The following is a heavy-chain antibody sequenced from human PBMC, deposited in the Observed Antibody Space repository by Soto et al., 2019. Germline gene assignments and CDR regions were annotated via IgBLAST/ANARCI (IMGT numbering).Heavy chain of an antibody. Sequence: SGPTLVNPTQTLTLTCTFSGFSLSTTGVGVSWIRQPPGKALEWLALIYWHADKRYSPSLKSRLTITKDTSKNQVVLTMTNVDPVDTATYYCAHRGGATVGLYYFDYWGQGALVTVSS. V-gene: IGHV2-5*01. D-gene: IGHD3-16*01. CDR2: IYWHADK. CDR3: AHRGGATVGLYYFDY. CDR1: GFSLSTTGVG. J-gene: IGHJ4*02.